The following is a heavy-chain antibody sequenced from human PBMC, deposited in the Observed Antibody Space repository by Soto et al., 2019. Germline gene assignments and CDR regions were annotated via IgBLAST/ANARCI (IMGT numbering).Heavy chain of an antibody. CDR2: NSYSGST. Sequence: QVQLQESGPGLVKPSETLSLTCTVTGGSTSSYYWSWLRQPPGKGLEWIGYNSYSGSTDYNPSLKSRVTLSVDTSKHQFSLELSSATAADTAVYYCARHGGSYSFDYWGQGTLVTVSS. D-gene: IGHD1-26*01. J-gene: IGHJ4*02. V-gene: IGHV4-59*08. CDR1: GGSTSSYY. CDR3: ARHGGSYSFDY.